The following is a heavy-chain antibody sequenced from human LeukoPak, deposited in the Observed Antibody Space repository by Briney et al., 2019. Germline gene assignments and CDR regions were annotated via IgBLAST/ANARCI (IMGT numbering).Heavy chain of an antibody. J-gene: IGHJ4*02. CDR1: GFTFRTSG. CDR2: MSSDGINT. V-gene: IGHV3-30*04. D-gene: IGHD3-10*01. Sequence: PGTSLRLSCATSGFTFRTSGVHWVRQAPGKGRDWVALMSSDGINTYYADSVKGRFTVSRDSSKDILYLQMNSLRADDTAIYYCAKDHAGSGRAFEYWGQGTLVTVSS. CDR3: AKDHAGSGRAFEY.